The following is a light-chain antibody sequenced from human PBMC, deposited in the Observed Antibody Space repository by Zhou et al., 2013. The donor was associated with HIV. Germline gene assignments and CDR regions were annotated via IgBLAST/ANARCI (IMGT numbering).Light chain of an antibody. CDR3: QQYSRYAGG. CDR2: RAS. V-gene: IGKV1-5*03. CDR1: QSVGPW. J-gene: IGKJ1*01. Sequence: DIQMTQSPSTLSASIGDRVTITCRASQSVGPWLAWYQHKPGKAPHLLIHRASTLESGVPSRFSGSGSGTEFTLTISPLQPEDSATYYCQQYSRYAGGFGQGTKVEIK.